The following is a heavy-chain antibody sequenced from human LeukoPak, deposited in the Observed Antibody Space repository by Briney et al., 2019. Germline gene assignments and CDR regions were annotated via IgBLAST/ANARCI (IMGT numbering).Heavy chain of an antibody. D-gene: IGHD1-26*01. V-gene: IGHV4-4*07. CDR1: GGSISSYY. J-gene: IGHJ6*03. CDR2: IYTSGST. CDR3: AREWELLLGYYYYMDV. Sequence: SETLSLTCTVSGGSISSYYWSWIRQPAGKGLEWIGRIYTSGSTNYNPSLKSRVTMSVDTSKNQFSLKLSSVTAADTAVYYCAREWELLLGYYYYMDVWGKGTTVTVSS.